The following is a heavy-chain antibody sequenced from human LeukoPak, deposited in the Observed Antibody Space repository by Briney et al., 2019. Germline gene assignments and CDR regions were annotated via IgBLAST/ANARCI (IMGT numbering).Heavy chain of an antibody. V-gene: IGHV3-9*01. J-gene: IGHJ6*02. Sequence: PGGSLRLSCAASGFTFDDYAMHWVRQAPGKGLEWVSGISWNSGSIGYADSVKGRFTISRDNAKNSLYLQMNSLRAEDTALYYCAKGERRITMVRGVHLYYYGMDVWGQGTTVTVSS. CDR1: GFTFDDYA. CDR2: ISWNSGSI. D-gene: IGHD3-10*01. CDR3: AKGERRITMVRGVHLYYYGMDV.